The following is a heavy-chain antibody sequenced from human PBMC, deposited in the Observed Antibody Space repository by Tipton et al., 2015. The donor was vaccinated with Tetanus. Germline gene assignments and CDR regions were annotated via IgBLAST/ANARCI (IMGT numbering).Heavy chain of an antibody. CDR2: IYPGDSDT. CDR3: ARRGYCSTTSCSAPLDY. J-gene: IGHJ4*02. CDR1: GYIFTSYW. Sequence: QSGAEVKKPGESLKISCKGSGYIFTSYWIVWVRQMPGKGLEWMGIIYPGDSDTRYSPSFQGQVTISVDKSISTAYLQWSSLKASDTAMYYCARRGYCSTTSCSAPLDYWGQGTLVTVSS. V-gene: IGHV5-51*01. D-gene: IGHD2-2*01.